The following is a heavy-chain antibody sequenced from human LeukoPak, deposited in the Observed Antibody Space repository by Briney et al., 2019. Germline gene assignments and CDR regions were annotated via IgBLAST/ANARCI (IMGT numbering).Heavy chain of an antibody. D-gene: IGHD2-2*01. V-gene: IGHV1-69*13. Sequence: VPSVKLSCNSSGGTFSSYAINWVRQAPGQGLEWMGGITPIFGTANYAQKFQDRVTITADESTSTAYVELSSLRSEDTAIYDCACRLYCSNTRCRNFPFAYWGQGTLVTVSS. CDR3: ACRLYCSNTRCRNFPFAY. CDR1: GGTFSSYA. CDR2: ITPIFGTA. J-gene: IGHJ4*02.